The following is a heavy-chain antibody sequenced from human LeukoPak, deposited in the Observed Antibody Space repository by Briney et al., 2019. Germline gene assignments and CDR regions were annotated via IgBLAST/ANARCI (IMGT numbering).Heavy chain of an antibody. CDR3: ARELMTTMTTVDD. CDR1: GFTLSDYY. V-gene: IGHV1-2*02. Sequence: ASVKVPCKASGFTLSDYYMHWVRQAPGQGLEWMGWINPNSGVTGYAQRFQGRVTMTRDTSINTAYMDLSRLTSDDTAVYYCARELMTTMTTVDDWGQGTLVTVSS. CDR2: INPNSGVT. D-gene: IGHD4-17*01. J-gene: IGHJ4*02.